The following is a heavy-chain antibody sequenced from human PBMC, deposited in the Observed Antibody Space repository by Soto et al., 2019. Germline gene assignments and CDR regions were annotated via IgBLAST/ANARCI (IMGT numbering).Heavy chain of an antibody. D-gene: IGHD3-16*01. CDR3: ASYRGVLYFES. V-gene: IGHV4-59*01. CDR2: VFYGGT. J-gene: IGHJ4*02. Sequence: GPGPGPPSETLSLTCSVSGRSMSSNYWSWIRQSPDKGLEWLGYVFYGGTDYNPSLGGRVSISVETSKSQFSLKLTSVTVADTAVYYCASYRGVLYFESWGPGILVTVSS. CDR1: GRSMSSNY.